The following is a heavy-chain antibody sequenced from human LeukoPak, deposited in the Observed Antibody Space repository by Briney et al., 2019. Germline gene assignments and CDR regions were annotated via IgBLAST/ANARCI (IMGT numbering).Heavy chain of an antibody. V-gene: IGHV4-39*01. Sequence: SQTLSLTCTVSGGSISSGSYCWSWIRQPPGKGLEWIGSIYYSGSTYYNPSLKSRVTISVDTSKNQFSLKLSSVTAADTAVYYCARQLSMITFGGVISLRTFDIWGQGTMVTVSS. CDR2: IYYSGST. J-gene: IGHJ3*02. CDR1: GGSISSGSYC. CDR3: ARQLSMITFGGVISLRTFDI. D-gene: IGHD3-16*02.